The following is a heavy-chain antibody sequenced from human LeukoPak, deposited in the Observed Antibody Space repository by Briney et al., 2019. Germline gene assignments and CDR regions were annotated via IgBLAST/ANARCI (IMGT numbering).Heavy chain of an antibody. V-gene: IGHV3-21*01. Sequence: GGSLRLSCAASGFTFSSYSMNWVRQAPGKGLEWVSSISSSSSYIYYADSVKGRFTISRDNAKNSLYLQMNSLRAEDTAVYYCASVVVAADTYYYYYMDVWGKGTTVTVSS. J-gene: IGHJ6*03. D-gene: IGHD2-15*01. CDR3: ASVVVAADTYYYYYMDV. CDR2: ISSSSSYI. CDR1: GFTFSSYS.